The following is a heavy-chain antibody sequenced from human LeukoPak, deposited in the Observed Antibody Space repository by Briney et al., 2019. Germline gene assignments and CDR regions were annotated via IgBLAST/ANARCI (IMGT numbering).Heavy chain of an antibody. CDR3: ARMIYSGYDSSAFDI. Sequence: GASVKVSCKASGNTFTGYYMHWVRQAPGQGLEWMGWINPNSGGTNYAQKFQGRVTITRNTSISTAYMELSSLRSEDTAVYYCARMIYSGYDSSAFDIWGQGTMVTVSS. D-gene: IGHD5-12*01. CDR1: GNTFTGYY. J-gene: IGHJ3*02. V-gene: IGHV1-2*02. CDR2: INPNSGGT.